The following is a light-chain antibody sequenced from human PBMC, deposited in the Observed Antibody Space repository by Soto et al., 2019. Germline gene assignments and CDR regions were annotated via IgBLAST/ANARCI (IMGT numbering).Light chain of an antibody. CDR1: SSDVGGYNY. CDR2: EVS. V-gene: IGLV2-8*01. J-gene: IGLJ1*01. Sequence: QSALTQPPSASGSPGQSVTISFTGTSSDVGGYNYVSWYQQHPGKAPKLMIYEVSKRPSGVPDRFSGSKSGNKASLTVSGLQAEDEADYYYSSYAGSNKNVFGSGTKLTVL. CDR3: SSYAGSNKNV.